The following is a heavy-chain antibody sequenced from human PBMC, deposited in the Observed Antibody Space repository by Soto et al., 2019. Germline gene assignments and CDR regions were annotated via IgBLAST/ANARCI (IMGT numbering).Heavy chain of an antibody. Sequence: EVQLVESGGGLVQPGGSLRLSCAASGFTFSSYWMSWVRQAPGQGLEWVANIKQDGSEKYYVDSVKGRFTISRDNAKNSLYLQMNSLRAEDTAVYYCARVRYFDWFTIDYWGQGTLVTVSS. V-gene: IGHV3-7*01. D-gene: IGHD3-9*01. CDR2: IKQDGSEK. CDR3: ARVRYFDWFTIDY. J-gene: IGHJ4*02. CDR1: GFTFSSYW.